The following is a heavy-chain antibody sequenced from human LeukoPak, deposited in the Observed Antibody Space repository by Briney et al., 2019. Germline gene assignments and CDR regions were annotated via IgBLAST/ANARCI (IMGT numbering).Heavy chain of an antibody. J-gene: IGHJ3*02. V-gene: IGHV4-4*07. CDR1: GGSISSYY. CDR2: IYTSGST. CDR3: ARGGYSNYVDAFDI. D-gene: IGHD4-11*01. Sequence: SETLSLTCTVSGGSISSYYWSWIRQPAGKGLEWIGRIYTSGSTNYNPSLKSRVTMSVDTSKNQFSLKLSSVTAADTAVYYCARGGYSNYVDAFDIWGQGTMVTVSS.